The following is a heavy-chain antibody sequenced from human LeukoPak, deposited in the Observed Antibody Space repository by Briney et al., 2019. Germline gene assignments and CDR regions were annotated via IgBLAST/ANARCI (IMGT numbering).Heavy chain of an antibody. J-gene: IGHJ3*02. CDR1: GYSFTSYW. V-gene: IGHV5-51*01. Sequence: GESLKISCKGSGYSFTSYWIGWVRQMPGKGLEWMGIIYPGDSDTRYSPSFQGQVTISADKSISTAYLQWSSLKASDAAMYYYATSSSWSYDAFDIWGQGTMVTVSS. D-gene: IGHD6-13*01. CDR3: ATSSSWSYDAFDI. CDR2: IYPGDSDT.